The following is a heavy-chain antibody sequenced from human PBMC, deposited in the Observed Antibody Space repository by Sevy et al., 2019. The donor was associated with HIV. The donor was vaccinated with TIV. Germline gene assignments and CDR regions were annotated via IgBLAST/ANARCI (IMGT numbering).Heavy chain of an antibody. V-gene: IGHV3-11*01. D-gene: IGHD3-22*01. J-gene: IGHJ5*02. CDR1: GFTFSDYY. CDR3: ARENTMIDEPGGFDP. Sequence: GGSLRLSCAASGFTFSDYYMSWIRQAPGKGLEWISYISRRGSTIYYADSVKGRFTISRDNAKSSLYLQMNSLRAEDTAVYFCARENTMIDEPGGFDPWGQGTLVTVSS. CDR2: ISRRGSTI.